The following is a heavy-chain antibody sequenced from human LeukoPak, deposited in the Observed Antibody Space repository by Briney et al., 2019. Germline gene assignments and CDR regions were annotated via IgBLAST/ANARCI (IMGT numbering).Heavy chain of an antibody. V-gene: IGHV3-21*01. D-gene: IGHD4-17*01. Sequence: PGGSLRLSCAAYGFTFSSYSMNWVRQAPGKGLEWVSSISSSSSYIYYADSVKGRFTISRDNAKNSLYLQMNSLRAEDTAVYYCARDGSTVTNYYFDYWGQGTLVTVSS. CDR2: ISSSSSYI. CDR1: GFTFSSYS. J-gene: IGHJ4*02. CDR3: ARDGSTVTNYYFDY.